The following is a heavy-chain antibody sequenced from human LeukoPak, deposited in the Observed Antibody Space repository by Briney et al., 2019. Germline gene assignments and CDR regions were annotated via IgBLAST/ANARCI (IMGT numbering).Heavy chain of an antibody. Sequence: GGSLRLSCAASGFTFSSYAMSWVRQAPGKGLEWVSAISGSGGSTYYADSVKGRFTISRDNSKNTLYLQMNSLRAEDTAVYYCAKESDILTPYYYYYGMDVWGQGTTVTVSS. CDR3: AKESDILTPYYYYYGMDV. J-gene: IGHJ6*02. D-gene: IGHD3-9*01. CDR2: ISGSGGST. V-gene: IGHV3-23*01. CDR1: GFTFSSYA.